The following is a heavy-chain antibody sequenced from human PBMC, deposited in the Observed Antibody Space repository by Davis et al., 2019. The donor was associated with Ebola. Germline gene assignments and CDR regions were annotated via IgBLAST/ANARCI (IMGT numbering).Heavy chain of an antibody. CDR1: GFTFSSYA. CDR2: ISYDGSNK. D-gene: IGHD6-6*01. Sequence: GESLKISCAASGFTFSSYAMHWVRQAPGKGLEWVAVISYDGSNKYYADSVKGRFTISRDNSKNTLYLQMNSLRAEDTAVYYCAKEGAARPLYYYGMDVWGQGTTVTVSS. CDR3: AKEGAARPLYYYGMDV. V-gene: IGHV3-30-3*01. J-gene: IGHJ6*02.